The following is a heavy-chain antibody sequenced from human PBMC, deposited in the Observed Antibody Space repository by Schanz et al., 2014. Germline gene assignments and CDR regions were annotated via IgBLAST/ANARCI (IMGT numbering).Heavy chain of an antibody. CDR3: AKTPREYCNYDNCPNWFDS. CDR1: GFAFSSFA. J-gene: IGHJ5*01. D-gene: IGHD2-15*01. CDR2: ISTSGTYM. V-gene: IGHV3-23*01. Sequence: EVQLLESGGGLVQPGGSLRLSCVASGFAFSSFAMTWVRQAPGRGLEWVSSISTSGTYMYIADSLKGRLTISRDNSKNTLYLQMNSLRAEDTAVYYCAKTPREYCNYDNCPNWFDSWGQGTLVTVSS.